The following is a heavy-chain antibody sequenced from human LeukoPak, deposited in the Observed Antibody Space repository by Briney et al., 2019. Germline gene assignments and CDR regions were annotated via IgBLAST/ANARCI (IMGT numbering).Heavy chain of an antibody. CDR1: GFTFSSYW. CDR2: IKQDGSEN. D-gene: IGHD5-18*01. Sequence: PGGSLRLSCVASGFTFSSYWMSWVRQAPGKGLEWVANIKQDGSENFYVDSVKGRFTISRDNAKNSLYLQMNSMRAEDTAVYYCARGSTGYGYEEWSWGQGTLVTVSS. J-gene: IGHJ5*02. V-gene: IGHV3-7*01. CDR3: ARGSTGYGYEEWS.